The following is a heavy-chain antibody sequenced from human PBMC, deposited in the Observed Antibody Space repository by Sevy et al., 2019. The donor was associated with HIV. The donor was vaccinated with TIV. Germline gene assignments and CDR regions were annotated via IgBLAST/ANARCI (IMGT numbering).Heavy chain of an antibody. V-gene: IGHV3-23*01. D-gene: IGHD6-13*01. J-gene: IGHJ4*02. CDR3: EAIATAGGDY. CDR2: ISGSGGYT. CDR1: GFIFNSYV. Sequence: GGSLRLSCAASGFIFNSYVMSWVRQAPGKGLEWVSSISGSGGYTYYADSVKGRFTISIDKYNNMLYLQMKSLRAEDTAVYYCEAIATAGGDYWGQGTLVTVSS.